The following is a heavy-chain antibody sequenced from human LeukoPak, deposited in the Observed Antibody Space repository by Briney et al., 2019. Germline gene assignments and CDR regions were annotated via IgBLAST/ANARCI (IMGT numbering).Heavy chain of an antibody. Sequence: GRSLRLSCAASGFPFEDYAMHWVRQAPGKGVECVSGISWYSGSIGYADSVKGRFTLSIDNSKNTLYLQMNSLRAEDTAVYYCAKKKTDYSYPSSFDYWGQGTLVTVSS. J-gene: IGHJ4*02. CDR3: AKKKTDYSYPSSFDY. CDR2: ISWYSGSI. CDR1: GFPFEDYA. V-gene: IGHV3-9*01. D-gene: IGHD4-11*01.